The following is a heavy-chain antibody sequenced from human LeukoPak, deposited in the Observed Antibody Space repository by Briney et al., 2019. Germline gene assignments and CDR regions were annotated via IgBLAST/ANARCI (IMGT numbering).Heavy chain of an antibody. CDR1: GFTFSSYG. CDR3: ARGSGSFSGGFDY. CDR2: IWSDGSNK. V-gene: IGHV3-33*01. J-gene: IGHJ4*02. Sequence: GGSLRLSCAASGFTFSSYGMHWVRQTPGKGLEWVAVIWSDGSNKYYADSVKGRFTISRDNPKNTLYLQMNSLRAEDTAVHYCARGSGSFSGGFDYWGQGTLVTVSS. D-gene: IGHD1-26*01.